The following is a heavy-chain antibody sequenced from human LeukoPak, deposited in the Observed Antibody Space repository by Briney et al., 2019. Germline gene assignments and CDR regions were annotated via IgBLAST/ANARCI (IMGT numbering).Heavy chain of an antibody. Sequence: KPSETLSLTCTVSGGSVSSYYLSWIRQPPGKGLEWIGYIYYGGSTNYNPSFKSRVTISADTSKNQFSLKLTSVTTVDTAVYYCARNRGFCSGGSCYGWFDPWGQGTLVLVSS. CDR3: ARNRGFCSGGSCYGWFDP. J-gene: IGHJ5*02. D-gene: IGHD2-15*01. CDR2: IYYGGST. V-gene: IGHV4-59*02. CDR1: GGSVSSYY.